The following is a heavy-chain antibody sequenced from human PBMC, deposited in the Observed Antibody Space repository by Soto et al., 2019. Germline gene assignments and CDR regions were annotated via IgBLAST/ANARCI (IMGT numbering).Heavy chain of an antibody. V-gene: IGHV4-34*01. CDR2: INHSGST. CDR3: ARGHLTNWFDP. Sequence: SETLSLTCAVYGGSFSGYYWSWIRQPPGKGLEWIGEINHSGSTNYNPSLKSRATISVDTSKNQFSLKLSSVTAADTAVYYCARGHLTNWFDPWGQGTLVTVSS. D-gene: IGHD7-27*01. CDR1: GGSFSGYY. J-gene: IGHJ5*02.